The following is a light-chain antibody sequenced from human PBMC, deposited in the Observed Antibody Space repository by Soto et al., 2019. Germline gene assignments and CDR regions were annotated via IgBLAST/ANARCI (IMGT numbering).Light chain of an antibody. Sequence: DIQLTQSPSTLSASVGDRVIITCRASPSINTWLDWYQQKPGKAPELLIYKAASLESGVPSRFSGSRSGTEFTLSISRLQPDDFAAYYCQQYNTFSASGPGTTVDTK. J-gene: IGKJ3*01. CDR2: KAA. V-gene: IGKV1-5*03. CDR3: QQYNTFSA. CDR1: PSINTW.